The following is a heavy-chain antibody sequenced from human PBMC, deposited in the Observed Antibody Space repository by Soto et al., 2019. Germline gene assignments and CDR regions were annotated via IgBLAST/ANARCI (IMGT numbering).Heavy chain of an antibody. V-gene: IGHV1-69*09. CDR1: GVSFNSYG. CDR2: INPASQLT. Sequence: QVQLLQSGTEVKRPGSSVKVSCNTSGVSFNSYGFAWVRQAPGRGLEWVGKINPASQLTNYEQSLQGRVIITANTSTRAAYMELSGLTSEDTAVYFCARMRLARLDHWGQGTLVTVSS. J-gene: IGHJ4*02. D-gene: IGHD2-21*01. CDR3: ARMRLARLDH.